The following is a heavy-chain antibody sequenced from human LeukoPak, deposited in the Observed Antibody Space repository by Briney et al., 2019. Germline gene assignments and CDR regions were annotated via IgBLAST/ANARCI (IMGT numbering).Heavy chain of an antibody. CDR1: GFTFGSYA. Sequence: PGGSLRLSCAASGFTFGSYAMSWVRQAPGKGLEWVSAISGSAGNTYYADSVKGRFTIPRDNSKNTLYLQMNSLRADDTAIYYCARNQQLGGHSYYYYGMDVWGHGTTVTVSS. J-gene: IGHJ6*02. CDR2: ISGSAGNT. CDR3: ARNQQLGGHSYYYYGMDV. V-gene: IGHV3-23*01. D-gene: IGHD3-16*01.